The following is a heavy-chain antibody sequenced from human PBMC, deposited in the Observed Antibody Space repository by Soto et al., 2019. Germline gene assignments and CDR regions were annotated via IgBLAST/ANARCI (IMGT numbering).Heavy chain of an antibody. CDR2: ISGSGGST. J-gene: IGHJ5*02. Sequence: PGGSLRLSCAASGFTFSSYAMSWVRQAPGKGLEWVSAISGSGGSTYYADSVKGRFTISRDNSKNTLYLQMNSLRAEDTAAYYCAKDQVPFFSSSGWFDPWGQGTLVTVSS. D-gene: IGHD6-25*01. CDR1: GFTFSSYA. CDR3: AKDQVPFFSSSGWFDP. V-gene: IGHV3-23*01.